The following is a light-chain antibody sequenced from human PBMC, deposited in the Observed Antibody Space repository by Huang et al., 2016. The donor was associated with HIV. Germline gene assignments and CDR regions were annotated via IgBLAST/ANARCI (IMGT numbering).Light chain of an antibody. CDR1: QSVDSSY. Sequence: EIVLTQSPGTLSLSPGERATLSCRASQSVDSSYLAWYQQKPGQAPRLLIYGASSRATGIPDRFSGSESGTDFTLTISRLEPEDFAVYYCQQYSSSPLTFGGWTKVEIK. V-gene: IGKV3-20*01. CDR3: QQYSSSPLT. J-gene: IGKJ4*01. CDR2: GAS.